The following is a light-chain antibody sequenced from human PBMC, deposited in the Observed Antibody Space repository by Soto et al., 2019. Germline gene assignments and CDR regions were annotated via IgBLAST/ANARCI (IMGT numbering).Light chain of an antibody. CDR2: EVS. CDR3: SSYTSSSSLYV. V-gene: IGLV2-14*01. J-gene: IGLJ1*01. Sequence: QSVLTQPASVSGSPGQAITISCTGTSGDVGGYNSVSWYQQHPGKAPKLMVYEVSNRPSGVSNRFSGSKSVNTASLTISGLQAEDEADYYCSSYTSSSSLYVFGTGTKVTVL. CDR1: SGDVGGYNS.